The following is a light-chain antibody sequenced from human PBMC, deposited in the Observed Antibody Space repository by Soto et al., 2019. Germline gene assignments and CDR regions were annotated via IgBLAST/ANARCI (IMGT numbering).Light chain of an antibody. CDR1: QSISTY. CDR3: QQTSSTPVT. J-gene: IGKJ5*01. Sequence: VTITCRASQSISTYLNWYQQKPGKAPKLLIYATSSLQSGVPSRFSGSGSGTLFTLTISSLQPEDFATYYCQQTSSTPVTFGQGTRLEIK. V-gene: IGKV1-39*01. CDR2: ATS.